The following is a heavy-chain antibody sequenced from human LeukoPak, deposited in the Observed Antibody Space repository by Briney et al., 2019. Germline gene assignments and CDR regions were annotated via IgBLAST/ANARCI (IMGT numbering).Heavy chain of an antibody. V-gene: IGHV1-24*01. CDR2: FDPEDGET. J-gene: IGHJ4*02. CDR3: ATLPNLLTARFNPIYGSGSYLPDY. CDR1: GYTLTELS. D-gene: IGHD3-10*01. Sequence: ASVKVSCKVSGYTLTELSMHWVRQAPGKGLEWMGGFDPEDGETIYAQKFQGRVTMTEDTSTDTAYMELSSLRSEDTAVYYCATLPNLLTARFNPIYGSGSYLPDYWGQGTLVTVSS.